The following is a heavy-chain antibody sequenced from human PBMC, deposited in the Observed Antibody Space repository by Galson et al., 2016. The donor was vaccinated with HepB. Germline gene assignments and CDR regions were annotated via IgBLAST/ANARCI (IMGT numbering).Heavy chain of an antibody. D-gene: IGHD3-3*01. CDR2: ISFDGSYK. J-gene: IGHJ4*02. CDR1: GFTFSTYG. Sequence: SLRLSCAASGFTFSTYGMDWVRQAPGKGLEWVAVISFDGSYKYYADSVKGRFPISRDNSKNTLYLQMNSLRAADTAVYYCAKDAGVIWSGGYFDHWGQGTLVTVSA. V-gene: IGHV3-30*18. CDR3: AKDAGVIWSGGYFDH.